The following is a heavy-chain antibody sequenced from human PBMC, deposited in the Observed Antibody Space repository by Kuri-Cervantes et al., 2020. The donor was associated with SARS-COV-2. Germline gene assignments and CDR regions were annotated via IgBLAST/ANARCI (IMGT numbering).Heavy chain of an antibody. CDR1: GGSVSSGSYY. D-gene: IGHD3-3*01. V-gene: IGHV4-61*01. CDR2: INHSGST. Sequence: GSLRLSCTVSGGSVSSGSYYWSWIRQPPGKGLEWIGEINHSGSTNYNPSLKSRVTISVDTSKNQFSLKLSSVTAADTAVYYCARGGYYDFWSGPVNYYYYYGMDVWGQGTTVTVSS. J-gene: IGHJ6*02. CDR3: ARGGYYDFWSGPVNYYYYYGMDV.